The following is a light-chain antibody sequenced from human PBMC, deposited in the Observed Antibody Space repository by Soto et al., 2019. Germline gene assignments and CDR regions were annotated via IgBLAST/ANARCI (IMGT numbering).Light chain of an antibody. V-gene: IGKV3-11*01. CDR2: DVS. Sequence: ETVLTQSTATLSLSPGEGATLSCRASQSVGSALAWYQQKPGQAPRLLIHDVSIRATGVPARFSGSGSGTGFTLTISNLESEDFAVYYCHHRSSWPATFGQGTKVEI. CDR1: QSVGSA. J-gene: IGKJ1*01. CDR3: HHRSSWPAT.